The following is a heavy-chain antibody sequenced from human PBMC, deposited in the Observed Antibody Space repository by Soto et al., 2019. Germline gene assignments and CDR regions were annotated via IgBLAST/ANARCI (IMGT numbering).Heavy chain of an antibody. J-gene: IGHJ5*02. Sequence: QVQLQEAGPGLVKPSGTLSLTCAVSGGSISSTKWWSWVRQPPGKGLEWIGEIYHSGSTSYNPSLKGRVAISVDKSRNHFSLRLSSVTAADTAVYYCARDDSGGWLDPWGQGTLVTVSS. D-gene: IGHD4-17*01. CDR1: GGSISSTKW. CDR2: IYHSGST. V-gene: IGHV4-4*02. CDR3: ARDDSGGWLDP.